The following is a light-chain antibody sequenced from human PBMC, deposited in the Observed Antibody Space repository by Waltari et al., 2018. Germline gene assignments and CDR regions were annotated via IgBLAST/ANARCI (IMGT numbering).Light chain of an antibody. J-gene: IGLJ3*02. Sequence: QLALTQSPSASASLGASVKLTCTLSSGHSSNIIAWLQQQPEKGPRYLMKVNSDGSHSKGDEIPDRFSGSSSGAERYLTISTVQSEDEADYYCQTGGHGTWVFGGGTKLTVL. CDR1: SGHSSNI. V-gene: IGLV4-69*01. CDR2: VNSDGSH. CDR3: QTGGHGTWV.